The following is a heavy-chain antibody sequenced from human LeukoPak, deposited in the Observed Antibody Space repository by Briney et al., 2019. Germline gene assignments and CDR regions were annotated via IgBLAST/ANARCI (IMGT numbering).Heavy chain of an antibody. CDR1: GGTFSSYA. D-gene: IGHD6-19*01. J-gene: IGHJ4*02. CDR2: IIPIFGTA. Sequence: SVKVSCKASGGTFSSYAISWVRQAPGQGLEWMGGIIPIFGTANYAQKFQGRVTITADESTSTGYMELSSQRSEDTAVYYCARASRPLIAVAGEFDYWGQGTLVTVSS. V-gene: IGHV1-69*13. CDR3: ARASRPLIAVAGEFDY.